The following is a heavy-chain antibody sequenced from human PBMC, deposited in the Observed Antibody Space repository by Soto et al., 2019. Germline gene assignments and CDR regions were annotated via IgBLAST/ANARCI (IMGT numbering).Heavy chain of an antibody. CDR1: GFTLSSYN. V-gene: IGHV3-23*01. J-gene: IGHJ4*02. CDR3: AKVHPASRVFPAY. D-gene: IGHD2-2*01. CDR2: ISGSGGST. Sequence: GGCLRLSCAPSGFTLSSYNMSWVRQAPGKGLEWVSAISGSGGSTYYADSVKGRFTISRDNSKNTLYLQMNSLRAEDTAVYYCAKVHPASRVFPAYWGQGTLVTVSS.